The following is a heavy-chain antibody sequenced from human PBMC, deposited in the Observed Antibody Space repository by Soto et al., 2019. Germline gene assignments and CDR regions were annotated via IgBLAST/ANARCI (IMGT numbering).Heavy chain of an antibody. CDR3: AGRANPVADHFDL. CDR1: GYTFTIYW. D-gene: IGHD2-15*01. Sequence: PGEPLKISCQVSGYTFTIYWIGWVRQLPGKGLEWMGIIYPSDSATRYSPSFQGEVTTPADQSSNTAYPQWDSPKGPDTAIRYCAGRANPVADHFDLWGRGPRVTVS. J-gene: IGHJ4*02. V-gene: IGHV5-51*01. CDR2: IYPSDSAT.